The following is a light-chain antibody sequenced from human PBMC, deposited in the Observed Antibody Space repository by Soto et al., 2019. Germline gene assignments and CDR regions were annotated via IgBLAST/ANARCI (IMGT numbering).Light chain of an antibody. V-gene: IGLV3-21*04. CDR2: YDS. J-gene: IGLJ1*01. CDR3: QVWDSSSDHPFYV. Sequence: SSELTQPPSVSVAPGKTARITCGGNNIGSKSVHWYQQKPGQAPVLVIYYDSDRPSGIPERFSGSNSGNTATLTISRVEAVDEADYYCQVWDSSSDHPFYVFGTGTKLTVL. CDR1: NIGSKS.